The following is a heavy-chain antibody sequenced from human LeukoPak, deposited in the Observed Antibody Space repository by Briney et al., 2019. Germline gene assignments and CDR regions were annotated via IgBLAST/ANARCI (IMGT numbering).Heavy chain of an antibody. V-gene: IGHV3-11*05. J-gene: IGHJ4*02. Sequence: GGSLRLSCAASVFTLSHYEMNWVRQAPGKGLEWVSYISSSSSYTNYADSVKGRFTISRDNAKNSLYLQMNSLRAEDTAVYYCARATNIWFGELYFDYWGQGTLVTVSS. CDR2: ISSSSSYT. D-gene: IGHD3-10*01. CDR1: VFTLSHYE. CDR3: ARATNIWFGELYFDY.